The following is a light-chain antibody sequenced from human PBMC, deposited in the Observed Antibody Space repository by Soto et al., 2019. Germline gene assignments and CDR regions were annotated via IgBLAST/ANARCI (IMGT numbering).Light chain of an antibody. CDR3: QQYKTYPFI. V-gene: IGKV1-5*03. CDR2: RAS. CDR1: PSISSL. J-gene: IGKJ3*01. Sequence: DTQMTQSPSTLSASVGDRVTITCRARPSISSLLAWYQQKPGRAPQLLMYRASTLESGVPSRLGGSGSGTEFTLTISSLQPDDFATYYCQQYKTYPFIFGPGTKVDIK.